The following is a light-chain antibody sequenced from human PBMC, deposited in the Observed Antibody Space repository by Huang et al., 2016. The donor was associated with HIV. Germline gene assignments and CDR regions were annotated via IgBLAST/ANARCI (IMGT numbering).Light chain of an antibody. V-gene: IGKV2-28*01. J-gene: IGKJ1*01. CDR3: MQALQTTWT. CDR1: QSLLHSNGYNY. Sequence: DIVMTQSPLSLPVTPGEPASISCRSSQSLLHSNGYNYVDWYLQKPGQSPQLLIYLGCSRAAGVPDRVSGSGSGRDFTLKISRVEAEDVGVYYCMQALQTTWTCGQGTKVEIK. CDR2: LGC.